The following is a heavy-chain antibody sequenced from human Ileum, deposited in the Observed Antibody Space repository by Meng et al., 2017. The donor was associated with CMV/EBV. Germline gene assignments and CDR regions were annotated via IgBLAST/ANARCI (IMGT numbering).Heavy chain of an antibody. V-gene: IGHV4-39*07. CDR3: AREPVGATLYYFDY. Sequence: QLQLPESVPGLVKPAAPLSLTCTVSGGSISSSSYYWCWIRQPPGKGLEWIGSIYYSGSTYYNPSLKGRVTISVDTSKNQFSLKLSSVTAADTAVYYCAREPVGATLYYFDYWGQGTLVTVSS. CDR1: GGSISSSSYY. J-gene: IGHJ4*02. CDR2: IYYSGST. D-gene: IGHD1-26*01.